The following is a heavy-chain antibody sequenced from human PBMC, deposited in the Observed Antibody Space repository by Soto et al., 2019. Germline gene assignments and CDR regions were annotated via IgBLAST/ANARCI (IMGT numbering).Heavy chain of an antibody. D-gene: IGHD6-13*01. Sequence: QVQLVESGGGVVQPGRSLRLSCAASGFTFRTYGMHWVRQAPGKGLEWVAVISSDGSNEYYADSVKGRFTISRDNSKNTLYLQMNSLRAEDTAVYYCAKGGIAAAGSYWGQGTLVTVSS. CDR1: GFTFRTYG. CDR3: AKGGIAAAGSY. J-gene: IGHJ4*02. V-gene: IGHV3-30*18. CDR2: ISSDGSNE.